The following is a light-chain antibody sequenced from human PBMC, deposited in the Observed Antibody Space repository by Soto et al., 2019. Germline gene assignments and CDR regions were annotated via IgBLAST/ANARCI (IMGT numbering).Light chain of an antibody. CDR1: QSVGRN. J-gene: IGKJ2*01. Sequence: EIVMTQSPVALSVSPGERAALSCRASQSVGRNFAWYQQRPGQAPRVLIYGTSTRATGVPSRFSGSGSGTDFALAISSLQSEVFAVSYCQQYNNWPYTVGQGTRLEIK. V-gene: IGKV3-15*01. CDR2: GTS. CDR3: QQYNNWPYT.